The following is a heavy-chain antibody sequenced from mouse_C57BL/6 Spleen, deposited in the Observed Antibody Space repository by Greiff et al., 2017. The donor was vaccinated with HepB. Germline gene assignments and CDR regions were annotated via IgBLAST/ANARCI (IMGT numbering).Heavy chain of an antibody. J-gene: IGHJ3*01. Sequence: EVNVVESGGDLVKPGGSLKLSCAASGFTFSSYGMSWVRQTPDKRLEWVATISSGGSYTYYPDSVKGRFTISRDNAKNTLYLQMSSLKSEDTAMYYCARHGAAYWGQGTLVTVSA. CDR2: ISSGGSYT. CDR3: ARHGAAY. V-gene: IGHV5-6*01. CDR1: GFTFSSYG.